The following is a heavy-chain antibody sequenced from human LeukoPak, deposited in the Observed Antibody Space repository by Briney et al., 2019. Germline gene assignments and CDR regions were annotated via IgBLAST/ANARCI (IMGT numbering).Heavy chain of an antibody. Sequence: PGGSLRLSCAASAFTFSTYWMSWVRQAPGKGLEWIGEVSHTGRTNYHPSLQSRVTISLDESKNHFSLRVTSMTAADTAVYYCASRDDSGPYWGQGTLVTVSS. J-gene: IGHJ4*02. CDR2: VSHTGRT. V-gene: IGHV4-4*02. D-gene: IGHD4-17*01. CDR3: ASRDDSGPY. CDR1: AFTFSTYW.